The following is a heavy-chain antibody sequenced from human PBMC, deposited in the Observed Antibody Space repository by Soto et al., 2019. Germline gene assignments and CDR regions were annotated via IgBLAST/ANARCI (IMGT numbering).Heavy chain of an antibody. J-gene: IGHJ4*02. Sequence: QVQLQQWGAGLLKPSETLSLTCAVYGGSFSGYYWSWIRQPPVQGLEWIGEINHSGSTRYNPSLKSRVTISVDTSKNQFSLQLISVIAADTAVYYCARLRAVVRGVIDYWGPGTLVTVSS. CDR2: INHSGST. CDR3: ARLRAVVRGVIDY. D-gene: IGHD3-10*01. CDR1: GGSFSGYY. V-gene: IGHV4-34*01.